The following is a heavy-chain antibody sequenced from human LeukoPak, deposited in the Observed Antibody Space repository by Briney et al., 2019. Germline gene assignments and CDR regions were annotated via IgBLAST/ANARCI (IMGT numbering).Heavy chain of an antibody. Sequence: GGSLRLSCAVSGFTFGDYAMYWVRQAPGKGLEWVSGISWNSGSIGYADSVKGRFTISRDSAKNSLYLQMNSLRAEDTAVYYCLSNRGLDYWGQGTLVTVSS. D-gene: IGHD1-14*01. V-gene: IGHV3-9*01. CDR2: ISWNSGSI. CDR1: GFTFGDYA. J-gene: IGHJ4*02. CDR3: LSNRGLDY.